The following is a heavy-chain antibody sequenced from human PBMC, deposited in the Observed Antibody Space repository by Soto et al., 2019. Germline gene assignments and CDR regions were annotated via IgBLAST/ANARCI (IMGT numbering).Heavy chain of an antibody. CDR1: GYTFTSYG. CDR3: ARARCISTSCYAGIGY. V-gene: IGHV1-18*01. J-gene: IGHJ4*02. D-gene: IGHD2-2*01. CDR2: ISAYNGNT. Sequence: SVEVSCKASGYTFTSYGISWVRQAPGQGLEWMGWISAYNGNTNYAQKLQGRVTMTTDTSTSTAYMELRSLRSDDTAVYYCARARCISTSCYAGIGYWGQGTLVTVSS.